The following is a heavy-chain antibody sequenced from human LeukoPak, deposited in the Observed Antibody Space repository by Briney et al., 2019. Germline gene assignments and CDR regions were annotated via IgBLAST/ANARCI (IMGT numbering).Heavy chain of an antibody. CDR1: GFTFSRYW. D-gene: IGHD2-2*01. J-gene: IGHJ3*02. V-gene: IGHV3-74*01. CDR3: ARATMPNDAFDI. CDR2: INPDGSTT. Sequence: GGSLRLSCAASGFTFSRYWIHWVRQAPGKGLEWVSRINPDGSTTTYADSVKGRFTISRDNSKNTLYLQMNSLRAEDTAVYYCARATMPNDAFDIWGQGTMVTVSS.